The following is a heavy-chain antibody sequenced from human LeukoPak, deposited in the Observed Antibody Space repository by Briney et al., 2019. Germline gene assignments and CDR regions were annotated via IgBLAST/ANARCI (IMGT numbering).Heavy chain of an antibody. J-gene: IGHJ3*02. CDR1: GFTFSSYA. D-gene: IGHD3-22*01. CDR2: ISGSGGST. V-gene: IGHV3-23*01. Sequence: PGGSLRLSCAASGFTFSSYAMSWVRQAPGKGLEWVSAISGSGGSTYYADSVRGRFTISRDNSKNTLYLQMNSLRAEDTAVYYCAKVLQAYYYDSSGYRAFDIWGQGTMVTVSS. CDR3: AKVLQAYYYDSSGYRAFDI.